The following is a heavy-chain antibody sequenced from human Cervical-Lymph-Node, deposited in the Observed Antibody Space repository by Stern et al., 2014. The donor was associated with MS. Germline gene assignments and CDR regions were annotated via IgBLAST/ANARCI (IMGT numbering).Heavy chain of an antibody. CDR2: FDPEYGET. CDR1: GDSLTELY. Sequence: MQLVQSGAEVKKPGASVRVSCKVSGDSLTELYMHWVRQAPGKGLEWMGGFDPEYGETIYAPQFQGRVTVTEDTSADTAYMEMSSLRSDDTAVYYCVTREGGSRDYELLYRYGMDVWGQGTTVSVSS. CDR3: VTREGGSRDYELLYRYGMDV. D-gene: IGHD2-2*02. J-gene: IGHJ6*02. V-gene: IGHV1-24*01.